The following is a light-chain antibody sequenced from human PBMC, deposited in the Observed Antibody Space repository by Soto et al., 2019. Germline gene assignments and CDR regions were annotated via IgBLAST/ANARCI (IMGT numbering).Light chain of an antibody. CDR1: QSITNN. V-gene: IGKV3-15*01. J-gene: IGKJ4*01. CDR2: GAS. CDR3: QQYINWPLT. Sequence: EVVLTQSPGTLSLSTGERATLSCRASQSITNNYLAWDQQKPGRAHSLLIYGASTRATGTPARFSGSGSGTEVTLTISSLQSEDFAVYYCQQYINWPLTVGRAPTVDIK.